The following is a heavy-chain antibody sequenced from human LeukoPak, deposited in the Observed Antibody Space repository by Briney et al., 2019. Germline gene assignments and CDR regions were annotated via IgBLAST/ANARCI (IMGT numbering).Heavy chain of an antibody. J-gene: IGHJ4*02. D-gene: IGHD3-22*01. CDR2: ISGSGGST. CDR3: AKAPITYYYDSSGYYFDY. V-gene: IGHV3-23*01. CDR1: GFTFSSYA. Sequence: PGGSLRLSCAASGFTFSSYAMSWVRQAPGKGLEWVSAISGSGGSTYYADSVKSRFTISRDNSKNALYLQMNSLRAEDTAVYYCAKAPITYYYDSSGYYFDYWGQGTLVTVSS.